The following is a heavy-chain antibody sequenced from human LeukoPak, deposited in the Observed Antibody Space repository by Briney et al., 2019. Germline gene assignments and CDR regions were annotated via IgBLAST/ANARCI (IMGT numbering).Heavy chain of an antibody. D-gene: IGHD2-2*02. Sequence: ASVKVSCKASGYTFTSYDINWVRQATGQGLEWMGWMNPNSGNTGYAQKFQGRVTMTRNTSISTAYMELSSLRSEDTAVYYCARGALPADCSSTSCYTGYYYCYGMDVWGQGTTVTVSS. J-gene: IGHJ6*02. CDR1: GYTFTSYD. CDR2: MNPNSGNT. V-gene: IGHV1-8*01. CDR3: ARGALPADCSSTSCYTGYYYCYGMDV.